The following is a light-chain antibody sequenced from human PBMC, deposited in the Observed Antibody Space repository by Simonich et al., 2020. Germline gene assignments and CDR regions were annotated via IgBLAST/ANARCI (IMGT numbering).Light chain of an antibody. Sequence: QSALTQPASVSGSPGQSITISCTGTSSDVGGYNSVSWYQQHPGKAPKLMFYDVSKRPSGVSNRFSGSKSGNTASLTISGLQAEDEADYYCSSYTSSSTLVFGGGTKLTVL. J-gene: IGLJ2*01. V-gene: IGLV2-14*01. CDR3: SSYTSSSTLV. CDR2: DVS. CDR1: SSDVGGYNS.